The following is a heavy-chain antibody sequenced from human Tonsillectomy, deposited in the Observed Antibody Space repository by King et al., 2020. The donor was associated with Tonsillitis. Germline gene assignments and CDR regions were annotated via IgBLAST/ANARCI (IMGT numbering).Heavy chain of an antibody. CDR1: GFTFSSYT. CDR3: AKGGDCSSTSCYMGGMDV. V-gene: IGHV3-23*04. J-gene: IGHJ6*02. D-gene: IGHD2-2*02. CDR2: ISGSGGST. Sequence: VQLVESGGGLVQPGGSLRLSCAASGFTFSSYTMSWVRQAPGKGLEWVSAISGSGGSTYYADSVKGRFTISRDNSKNTLYLQMNSLRAEDTAVYYCAKGGDCSSTSCYMGGMDVWGQGTTVTVSS.